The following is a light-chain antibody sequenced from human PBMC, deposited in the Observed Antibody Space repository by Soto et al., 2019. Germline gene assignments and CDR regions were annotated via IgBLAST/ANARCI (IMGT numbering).Light chain of an antibody. CDR3: MQATQSWT. CDR2: GAS. CDR1: QSVSSSY. V-gene: IGKV3-20*01. Sequence: EIVLTQSPGTLSLSPGERATLSCRASQSVSSSYLAWYQQKPGQAPRLLIYGASSRATGIPDRFSGSGAGTEFTLEISRVEAEDVGVYYCMQATQSWTFGQGTKVEIK. J-gene: IGKJ1*01.